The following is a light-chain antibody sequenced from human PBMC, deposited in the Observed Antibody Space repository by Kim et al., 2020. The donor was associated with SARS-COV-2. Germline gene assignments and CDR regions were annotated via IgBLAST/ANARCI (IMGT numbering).Light chain of an antibody. CDR3: QTWGTGIWV. CDR2: VNGEGSQ. J-gene: IGLJ3*02. Sequence: AQGKATCCPGRGGGSDVVAGEGEGPGKGPRHLMKVNGEGSQGRGDGFPDRLSGSGSGAERYLTVSSLQSEDEADYYCQTWGTGIWVFGGGTRLTVL. CDR1: RGGGSDV. V-gene: IGLV4-69*01.